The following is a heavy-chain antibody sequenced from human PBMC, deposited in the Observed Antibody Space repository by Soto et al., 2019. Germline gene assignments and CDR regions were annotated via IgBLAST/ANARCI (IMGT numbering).Heavy chain of an antibody. Sequence: SETLSLTCTVSGGSISSYYWSWIRQPAGKGLEWIGRIYTSGSTNYNPSLKSRVTMSVDTSKNQFSLKLSSVTAADTAVYYCARDGSNYVELYYYYGMDVWGQWTTVTVSS. CDR2: IYTSGST. CDR1: GGSISSYY. D-gene: IGHD4-4*01. CDR3: ARDGSNYVELYYYYGMDV. J-gene: IGHJ6*02. V-gene: IGHV4-4*07.